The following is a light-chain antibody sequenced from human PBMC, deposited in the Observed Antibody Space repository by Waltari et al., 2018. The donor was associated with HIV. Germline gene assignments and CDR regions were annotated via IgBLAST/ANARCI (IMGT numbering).Light chain of an antibody. J-gene: IGLJ2*01. CDR2: STN. CDR1: SGSVSTNYY. V-gene: IGLV8-61*01. Sequence: QTVVTQEPSFSVSPGGTVTLTCCLRSGSVSTNYYPSWYQQTPGQAPRTLIYSTNIRSSGVPDRFSGSILGNKAALTITGAQADDECKYYCVLYMGSGISVFGGGTKVTVL. CDR3: VLYMGSGISV.